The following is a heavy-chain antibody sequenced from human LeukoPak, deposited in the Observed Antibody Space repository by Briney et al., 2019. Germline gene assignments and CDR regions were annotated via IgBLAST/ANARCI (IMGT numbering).Heavy chain of an antibody. V-gene: IGHV4-31*03. D-gene: IGHD4-17*01. CDR3: ARGTTVNAFDI. J-gene: IGHJ3*02. CDR1: GGSISSGGYY. Sequence: TSETVSLTCTVAGGSISSGGYYWSWSRQHPGKSLEWIGYIYYSGSTYYNPSLKSRVTISVDTSKNQFSLKLSSVTAADTAVYYCARGTTVNAFDIWGQGTMVTVSS. CDR2: IYYSGST.